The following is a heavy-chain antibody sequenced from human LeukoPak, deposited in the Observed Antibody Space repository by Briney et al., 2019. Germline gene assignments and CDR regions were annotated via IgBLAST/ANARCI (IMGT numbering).Heavy chain of an antibody. CDR1: GGSFSGYY. CDR3: ASSGRGTAAPDS. V-gene: IGHV4-34*01. D-gene: IGHD5-18*01. J-gene: IGHJ4*02. CDR2: INHSGST. Sequence: SQTLSLTCAVDGGSFSGYYWSWIRQPPGKGLEWIGEINHSGSTNYNPSLKSRVIISADTSKTQFTLKLSSVTAAGTAVYDCASSGRGTAAPDSWGQGTLVTVSS.